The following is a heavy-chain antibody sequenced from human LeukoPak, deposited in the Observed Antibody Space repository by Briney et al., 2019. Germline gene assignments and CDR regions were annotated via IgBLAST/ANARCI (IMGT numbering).Heavy chain of an antibody. D-gene: IGHD2-21*01. V-gene: IGHV1-8*01. Sequence: SVKVSCKASGYTFTSYDINWVRQATGQGLERMGWMNPNSGNTGYAQKFQGRVTMTRNTSISTAYMELSSLRSEDTAVYYCARGVDYCGGDCYRFDYWGQGTLVTVSS. J-gene: IGHJ4*02. CDR2: MNPNSGNT. CDR1: GYTFTSYD. CDR3: ARGVDYCGGDCYRFDY.